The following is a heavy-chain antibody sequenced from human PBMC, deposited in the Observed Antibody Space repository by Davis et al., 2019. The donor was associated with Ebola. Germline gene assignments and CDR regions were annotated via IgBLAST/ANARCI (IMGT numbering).Heavy chain of an antibody. J-gene: IGHJ6*02. CDR2: IIPILGIA. V-gene: IGHV1-69*04. CDR1: GGTFSSYA. CDR3: ARGWYSSSWPTGYYYYGMDV. D-gene: IGHD6-13*01. Sequence: SVKVSCKASGGTFSSYAISWVRQAPGQGLEWMGRIIPILGIANYAQKFQGRVTITADKSTSTAYMELSSLRSEDTAVYYCARGWYSSSWPTGYYYYGMDVWGQGTTVTVSS.